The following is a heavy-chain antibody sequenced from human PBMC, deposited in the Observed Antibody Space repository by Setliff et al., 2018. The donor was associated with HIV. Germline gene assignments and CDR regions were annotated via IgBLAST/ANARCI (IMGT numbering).Heavy chain of an antibody. Sequence: SVKVSCNASGGTFSSYRISWVRQAPGQGLEYMGGVIPGLGTAHYAQRFQGRVTITADESTSTVYMDLSSLRSEDTAMYYCARDAGYSGTSWNYWGQGTLVTVSS. V-gene: IGHV1-69*13. CDR1: GGTFSSYR. D-gene: IGHD5-12*01. CDR3: ARDAGYSGTSWNY. J-gene: IGHJ4*02. CDR2: VIPGLGTA.